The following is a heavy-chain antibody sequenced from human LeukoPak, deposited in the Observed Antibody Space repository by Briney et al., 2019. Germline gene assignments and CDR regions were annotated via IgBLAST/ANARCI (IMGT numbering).Heavy chain of an antibody. Sequence: ASVKVSCKASGYTFTSYDINWVRQATGQGLEWMGWMNPNSGNTGYAQEFQGRVTITRNTSISTAYMELSSLRSEDAAVYYCARGVSYSDYWGQGTLVTVSS. V-gene: IGHV1-8*03. CDR3: ARGVSYSDY. CDR1: GYTFTSYD. J-gene: IGHJ4*02. D-gene: IGHD2-21*01. CDR2: MNPNSGNT.